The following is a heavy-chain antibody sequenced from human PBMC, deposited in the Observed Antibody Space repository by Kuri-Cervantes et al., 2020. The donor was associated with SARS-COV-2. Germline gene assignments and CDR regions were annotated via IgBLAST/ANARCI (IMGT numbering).Heavy chain of an antibody. CDR3: ARFNIVVVVAATPVGGWFDP. CDR1: GGSISSYF. J-gene: IGHJ5*02. CDR2: IYYSGST. V-gene: IGHV4-59*12. D-gene: IGHD2-15*01. Sequence: GSLRLSCTVSGGSISSYFWSWIRQPPGKGLEWIGYIYYSGSTYYNPSLKSLVTISVDTSKNQFSLKLSSVTAADTAVYYCARFNIVVVVAATPVGGWFDPWGQGTLVTVSS.